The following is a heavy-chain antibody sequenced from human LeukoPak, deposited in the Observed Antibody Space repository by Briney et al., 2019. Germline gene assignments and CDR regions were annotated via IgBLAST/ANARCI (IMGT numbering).Heavy chain of an antibody. J-gene: IGHJ4*02. V-gene: IGHV3-49*04. D-gene: IGHD6-13*01. CDR2: IRSKAYGGTT. CDR3: SRDSSWSFDY. CDR1: GFTFGDYA. Sequence: PERSLRLSCTASGFTFGDYAMTWVRQAPGKGLEWVGFIRSKAYGGTTEYAASVEGRFTISRDDSKSIVYLQMNSPKTEDTAVYYCSRDSSWSFDYWGQGTLVTVSS.